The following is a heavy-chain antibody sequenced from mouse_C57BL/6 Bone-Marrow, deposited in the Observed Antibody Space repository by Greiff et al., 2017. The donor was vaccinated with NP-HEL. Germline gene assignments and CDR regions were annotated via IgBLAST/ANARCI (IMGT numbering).Heavy chain of an antibody. CDR1: GFTFSSYA. V-gene: IGHV5-4*01. J-gene: IGHJ4*01. CDR2: ISDGGSYT. Sequence: EVQLVESGGGLVKPGGSLKLSCAASGFTFSSYAMSWVRQTPEKRLEWVATISDGGSYTYYPDNVKGRFTISRDNAKNNLYLQMSHLKSEDTAMYYCARDYYYGSSHGMDYWGQGTSVTVSS. D-gene: IGHD1-1*01. CDR3: ARDYYYGSSHGMDY.